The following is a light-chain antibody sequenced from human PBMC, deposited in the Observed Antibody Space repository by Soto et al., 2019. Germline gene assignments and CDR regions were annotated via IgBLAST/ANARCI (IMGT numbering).Light chain of an antibody. CDR2: GAS. V-gene: IGKV3-20*01. J-gene: IGKJ5*01. Sequence: VLTQSPATLSLSPGERATLSCRASQSVSSRLAWYQQKPGQAPRLLISGASSRATGIPDRFSGSGFGTDFTLTISRLEPEDVALDYCCPHAVEASPTSGEGTRLEIK. CDR3: CPHAVEASPT. CDR1: QSVSSR.